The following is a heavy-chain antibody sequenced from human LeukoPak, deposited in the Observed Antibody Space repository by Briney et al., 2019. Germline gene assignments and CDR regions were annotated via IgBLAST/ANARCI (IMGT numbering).Heavy chain of an antibody. Sequence: PGGSLRLSCAVSGLTFSNVWMNWVRQAPGKGLEWVSAISGSGGSTYYADSVKGRFTISRDNSKNTLYLQMNSLRAEDTAVYYCAKAPDRLYYYGAFDYWGQGTLVTVSS. CDR3: AKAPDRLYYYGAFDY. J-gene: IGHJ4*02. CDR2: ISGSGGST. V-gene: IGHV3-23*01. D-gene: IGHD3-10*01. CDR1: GLTFSNVW.